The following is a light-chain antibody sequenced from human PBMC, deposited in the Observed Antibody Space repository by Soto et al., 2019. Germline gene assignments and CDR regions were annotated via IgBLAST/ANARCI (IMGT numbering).Light chain of an antibody. CDR1: QNIGTF. CDR2: ASS. V-gene: IGKV1-39*01. CDR3: QQNYNTPIT. Sequence: DFELTQSPSSLSASVGDRVDISCRATQNIGTFLSWYRQKAGTAPNLLIYASSSLQTGVPSRFSGSGSGTGFTLTITGLQPEDVATYYCQQNYNTPITFGQGTRLEIK. J-gene: IGKJ5*01.